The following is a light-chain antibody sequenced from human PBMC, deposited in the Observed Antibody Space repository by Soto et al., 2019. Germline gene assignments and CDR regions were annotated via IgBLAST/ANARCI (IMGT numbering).Light chain of an antibody. V-gene: IGLV4-60*03. J-gene: IGLJ2*01. CDR3: EPWDKNILV. CDR2: LEVSGSY. CDR1: SGHSSYI. Sequence: QSVLTQSSSASASLGSSVKLTCTLSSGHSSYIIAWHQQQPGKAPRYLMKLEVSGSYNKGSGVPDRFSGSSSGADRYLTISNLQSDNEADYSCEPWDKNILVFGGGPKL.